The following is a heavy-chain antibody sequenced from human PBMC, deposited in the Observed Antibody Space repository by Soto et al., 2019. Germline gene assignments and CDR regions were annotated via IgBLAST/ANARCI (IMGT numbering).Heavy chain of an antibody. CDR2: MSAYNGNT. D-gene: IGHD5-18*01. V-gene: IGHV1-18*04. CDR3: AGGAMQLWPRGAFDY. CDR1: GYTFTSYG. Sequence: ASVKVSCKASGYTFTSYGISWVRQATGQGLEWMGWMSAYNGNTSYAQKLQGRVTMTTNTSTSTAYMELRSLRSDDTAVYYCAGGAMQLWPRGAFDYWGQGTLVTVYS. J-gene: IGHJ4*02.